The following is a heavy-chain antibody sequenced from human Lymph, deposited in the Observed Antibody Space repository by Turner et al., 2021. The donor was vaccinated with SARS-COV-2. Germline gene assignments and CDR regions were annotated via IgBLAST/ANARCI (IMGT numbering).Heavy chain of an antibody. CDR3: ARQGWLRGYFDY. J-gene: IGHJ4*02. CDR2: IYSSGST. D-gene: IGHD5-18*01. CDR1: GGSVTSSSYY. V-gene: IGHV4-39*01. Sequence: QVQLQESGPGLVPPSETLSLTCTFSGGSVTSSSYYWGWIRQPPGKGLEWIGNIYSSGSTYYNPSLKSRVTISVDTSKNQFSLKLSSVTAADTAVYYCARQGWLRGYFDYWSQGTLVTVSS.